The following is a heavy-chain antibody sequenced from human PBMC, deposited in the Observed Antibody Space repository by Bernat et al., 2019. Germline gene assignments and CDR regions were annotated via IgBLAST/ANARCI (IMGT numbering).Heavy chain of an antibody. J-gene: IGHJ4*02. V-gene: IGHV2-5*02. Sequence: QITLKESGPTLVKPTQTLTLTCTFSGFSLSTSGVGVGWIRQPPGKALEWLALIYWDDDKRYSPSLKSRLTITKDTSKNQVVLTMTKMAPVETAKYYLATLDFWGGYFGGGLGCFDYWGQGTLVTVSS. D-gene: IGHD3-3*01. CDR1: GFSLSTSGVG. CDR3: ATLDFWGGYFGGGLGCFDY. CDR2: IYWDDDK.